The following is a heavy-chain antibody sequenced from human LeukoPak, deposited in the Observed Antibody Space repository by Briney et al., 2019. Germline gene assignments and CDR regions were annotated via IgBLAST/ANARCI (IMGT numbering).Heavy chain of an antibody. CDR1: GYTFTGYY. Sequence: GASVKVSCKASGYTFTGYYMHWVRQAPGQGLEWMGWINPNSGGTNYAQKFQGRVTMTRNTSISTAYMELSSLRSEDTAVYYCARKLRQLDLWEFDYWGQGTLVTVSS. CDR2: INPNSGGT. J-gene: IGHJ4*02. CDR3: ARKLRQLDLWEFDY. V-gene: IGHV1-2*02. D-gene: IGHD6-13*01.